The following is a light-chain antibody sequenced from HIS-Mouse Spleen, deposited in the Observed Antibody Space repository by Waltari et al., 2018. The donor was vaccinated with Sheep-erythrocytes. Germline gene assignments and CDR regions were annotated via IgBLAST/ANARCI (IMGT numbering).Light chain of an antibody. CDR3: CSYAGSYNHV. CDR1: SSDVGGYNY. J-gene: IGLJ1*01. CDR2: YVS. V-gene: IGLV2-11*01. Sequence: QSALTQPRSVSGSPGQSVTISCTGTSSDVGGYNYVSWYQQHPGKAPTLRIYYVSKRPSGVPDRVSGSNSGNTASLTISGLQAEDEADYYCCSYAGSYNHVFATGTKVTVL.